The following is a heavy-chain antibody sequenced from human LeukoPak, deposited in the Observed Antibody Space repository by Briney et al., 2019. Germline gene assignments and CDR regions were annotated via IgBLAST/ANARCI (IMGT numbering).Heavy chain of an antibody. J-gene: IGHJ4*02. D-gene: IGHD3-22*01. CDR2: FGGSDTTK. V-gene: IGHV3-48*03. CDR3: TTLGYHLDS. Sequence: AGSLRLSCAASGFDFGAYEMNWVRQAPGKGLEWVAYFGGSDTTKYYAASVRGRFTISRDNAKKSLHLQMNSLRAEDTALYYCTTLGYHLDSWGQGTLVTVSS. CDR1: GFDFGAYE.